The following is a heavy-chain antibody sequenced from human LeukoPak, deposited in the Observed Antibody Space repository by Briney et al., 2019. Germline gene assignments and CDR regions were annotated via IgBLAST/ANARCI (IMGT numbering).Heavy chain of an antibody. V-gene: IGHV3-23*01. Sequence: GGSLRLSCAASGFTFSSYAMSWVRQAPGKGLEWVSAISGSGGSAYYADSVKGRFIISRDNSKNTLYLQMNSLRAEDTAVYYCAKEGCSGGSCYYGMDVWGQGTTVTVSS. CDR2: ISGSGGSA. CDR1: GFTFSSYA. CDR3: AKEGCSGGSCYYGMDV. D-gene: IGHD2-15*01. J-gene: IGHJ6*02.